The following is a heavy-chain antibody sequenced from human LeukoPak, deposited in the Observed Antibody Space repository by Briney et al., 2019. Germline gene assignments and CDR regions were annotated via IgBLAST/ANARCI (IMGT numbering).Heavy chain of an antibody. D-gene: IGHD3-22*01. CDR2: ISGSGGST. J-gene: IGHJ4*02. CDR3: AKLNMIVVAFDY. Sequence: PGGSLRLSCAGSRFTFSSYAMSWVRQAPGKGLEWVSAISGSGGSTYYADSVKGRFTISRDNSKNTLYLQMNSLRAEDTAVYYCAKLNMIVVAFDYWGQGTLVTVSS. CDR1: RFTFSSYA. V-gene: IGHV3-23*01.